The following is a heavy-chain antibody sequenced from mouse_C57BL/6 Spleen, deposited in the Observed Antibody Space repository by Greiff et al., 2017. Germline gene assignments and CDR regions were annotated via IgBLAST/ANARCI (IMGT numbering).Heavy chain of an antibody. CDR2: ISYDGSN. CDR1: GYSITSGYY. Sequence: EVKLMESGPGLVKPSQSLSLTCSVTGYSITSGYYWNWIRQFPGNKLEWMGYISYDGSNNYNPSLKNRISITRDTSKNQFFLKLNSVTTEDTATYYCARIYYGIDYWGQGTTLTVSS. CDR3: ARIYYGIDY. D-gene: IGHD1-1*01. V-gene: IGHV3-6*01. J-gene: IGHJ2*01.